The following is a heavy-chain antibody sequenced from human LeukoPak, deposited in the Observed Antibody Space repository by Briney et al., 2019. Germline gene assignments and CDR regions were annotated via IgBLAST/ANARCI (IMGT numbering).Heavy chain of an antibody. J-gene: IGHJ3*02. V-gene: IGHV4-61*03. CDR1: GGSISSGSYY. CDR2: IHNSGST. CDR3: VRDWEGFNFDI. Sequence: SETLSLTCTVSGGSISSGSYYWSWIRQPPGEGLEWIAYIHNSGSTNYNPSLKSRVTISVDTSKNHFSLKLSSVTAADTAVYYCVRDWEGFNFDIWGQGTMVTVSS. D-gene: IGHD1-26*01.